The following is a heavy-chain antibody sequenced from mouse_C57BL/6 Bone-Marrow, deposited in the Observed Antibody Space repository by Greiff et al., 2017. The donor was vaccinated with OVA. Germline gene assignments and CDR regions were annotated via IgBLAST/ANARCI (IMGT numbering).Heavy chain of an antibody. CDR1: GYAFTNYL. Sequence: QVQLQQSGAELVRPGTSVKVSCKASGYAFTNYLIEWVKQRPGQGLEWIGVINPGSGGTNYNEKFKGKATLTADKSSSTAYMQLSSLTSEDAAVYVSARRNGSDVWGTGTTVTVSS. CDR2: INPGSGGT. CDR3: ARRNGSDV. V-gene: IGHV1-54*01. D-gene: IGHD1-1*01. J-gene: IGHJ1*03.